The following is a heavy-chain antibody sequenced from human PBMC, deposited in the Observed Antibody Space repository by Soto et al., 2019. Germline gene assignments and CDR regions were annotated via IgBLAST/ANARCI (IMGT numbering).Heavy chain of an antibody. CDR1: GFTFSSYG. D-gene: IGHD3-10*01. CDR3: ARATEDWFGELWPFDY. J-gene: IGHJ4*02. CDR2: IWYDGSNK. V-gene: IGHV3-33*01. Sequence: GGSLRLSCAASGFTFSSYGMHWVRQAPGKGLEWVAVIWYDGSNKYYADSVKGRFTISRDNSKNTLYLQMNSLRAEDTAVYYCARATEDWFGELWPFDYWGQGTLVTVSS.